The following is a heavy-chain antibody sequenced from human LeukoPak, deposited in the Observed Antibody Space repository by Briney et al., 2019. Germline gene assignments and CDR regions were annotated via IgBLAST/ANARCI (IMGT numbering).Heavy chain of an antibody. CDR1: GFTFSDCA. CDR3: ASAGYTSSSGRAFDI. D-gene: IGHD6-13*01. J-gene: IGHJ3*02. CDR2: IGSDGNK. V-gene: IGHV3-23*01. Sequence: QPGGSLRLSCAASGFTFSDCAMSWVRQAPGKGLEWVSAIGSDGNKHYSESVKGRFAISRDNSKNTLFLQMSSLRAEDTAVYYCASAGYTSSSGRAFDIWGQGTMVTVSS.